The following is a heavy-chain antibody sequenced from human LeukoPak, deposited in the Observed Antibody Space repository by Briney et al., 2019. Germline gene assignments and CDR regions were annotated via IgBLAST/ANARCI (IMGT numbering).Heavy chain of an antibody. D-gene: IGHD4-17*01. Sequence: GGSLRLSCAASGFAFTSDAMNWVRQAPGKGLEWVSYMSSSSSTIYYADSVKGRFTISRDNAKNSLYLQMNSLRAEDTAVYYCARNAAVTSYYYFDYWGQGSLVTVSS. J-gene: IGHJ4*02. CDR3: ARNAAVTSYYYFDY. V-gene: IGHV3-48*01. CDR2: MSSSSSTI. CDR1: GFAFTSDA.